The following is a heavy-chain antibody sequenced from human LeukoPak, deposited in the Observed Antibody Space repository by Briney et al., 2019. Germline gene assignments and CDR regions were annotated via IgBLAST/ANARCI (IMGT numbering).Heavy chain of an antibody. D-gene: IGHD6-13*01. J-gene: IGHJ6*03. V-gene: IGHV6-1*01. CDR3: ARGGYSSSWSQYYYYMDV. CDR1: GDSVSSNSAA. Sequence: SQTLSLTCAISGDSVSSNSAAWNWIRQSPSRGLEWLGRTYYRSKWYNDYAVSVKSRITINPDTSKNQFSLQLNSVTPEDTAVYYCARGGYSSSWSQYYYYMDVWGKGTTVTISS. CDR2: TYYRSKWYN.